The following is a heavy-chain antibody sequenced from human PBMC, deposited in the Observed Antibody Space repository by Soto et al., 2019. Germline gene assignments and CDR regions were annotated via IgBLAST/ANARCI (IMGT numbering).Heavy chain of an antibody. CDR2: ISAYNGNT. Sequence: ASVKVSCKASGYTFTSYGISWVRQAPGQGLEWMGWISAYNGNTNYAQKLQGRVTMTTDTSTSTAYMELRSLRSDDTAVYYCAGVDSGITMIVEDAFDIWGQGTMVTVSS. V-gene: IGHV1-18*01. J-gene: IGHJ3*02. CDR1: GYTFTSYG. D-gene: IGHD3-22*01. CDR3: AGVDSGITMIVEDAFDI.